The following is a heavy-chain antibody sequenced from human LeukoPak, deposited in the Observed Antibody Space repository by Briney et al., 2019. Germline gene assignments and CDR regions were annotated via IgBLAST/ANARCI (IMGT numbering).Heavy chain of an antibody. CDR3: ARLTRRSGNYFEN. Sequence: PSETLSLTCAVYGGSFSGYYWSWIRQHPGKGLEWIGYIYYSGSTYYNPSLKSRVTISVDTSKNQFSLKLSSVTAADTAVYYCARLTRRSGNYFENWGQGTLVTVSS. CDR2: IYYSGST. CDR1: GGSFSGYY. J-gene: IGHJ4*02. D-gene: IGHD1-1*01. V-gene: IGHV4-31*11.